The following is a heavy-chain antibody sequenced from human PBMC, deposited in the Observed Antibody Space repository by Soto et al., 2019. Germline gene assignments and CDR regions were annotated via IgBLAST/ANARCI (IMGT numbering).Heavy chain of an antibody. CDR3: AKEGDCYGGSCPLDY. V-gene: IGHV4-4*02. CDR1: GGSISSSNW. Sequence: SETLSLTCAVSGGSISSSNWWSWVRQTPGKGLEWIGEIYPSGSTKYNPSLKSRVAVSLDKSKNQFSLRLNSVNAADTAVYFCAKEGDCYGGSCPLDYWGQGILVTVSS. D-gene: IGHD2-15*01. J-gene: IGHJ4*02. CDR2: IYPSGST.